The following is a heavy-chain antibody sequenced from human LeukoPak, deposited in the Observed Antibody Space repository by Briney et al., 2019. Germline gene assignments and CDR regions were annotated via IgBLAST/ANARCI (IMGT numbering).Heavy chain of an antibody. CDR2: IYYSGST. CDR3: ARDNRDFWTLNY. D-gene: IGHD3/OR15-3a*01. J-gene: IGHJ4*02. V-gene: IGHV4-39*07. Sequence: SETLSLTCTVSGGSISSGSYYWGWIRQPPGKGLEWIGSIYYSGSTYYNPPLKSRVTISVDTSKNQFSLKLSSVTAADTAVYYCARDNRDFWTLNYWGQGTLVTVSS. CDR1: GGSISSGSYY.